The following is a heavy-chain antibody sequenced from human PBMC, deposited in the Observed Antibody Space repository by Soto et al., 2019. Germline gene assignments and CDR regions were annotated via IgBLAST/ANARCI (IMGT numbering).Heavy chain of an antibody. J-gene: IGHJ5*02. CDR1: GGSITSSSHF. CDR3: AGQTFTIAAASYGRSNWFDP. D-gene: IGHD6-25*01. CDR2: IYFTGNT. Sequence: SETLSLTCTVSGGSITSSSHFWGWVRQPPGKGLEWIGTIYFTGNTYYTPSLKSRLTMSIDTSKNEFSLRLNSVTATDTAVYYCAGQTFTIAAASYGRSNWFDPWGPGTLVTVSS. V-gene: IGHV4-39*01.